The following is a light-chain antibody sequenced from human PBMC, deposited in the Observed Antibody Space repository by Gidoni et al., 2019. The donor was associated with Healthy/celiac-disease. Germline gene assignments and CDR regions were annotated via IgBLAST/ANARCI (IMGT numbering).Light chain of an antibody. Sequence: ELLLTQSPGTLSLSPGERATLSCRASQSVSSSYLAWYQQKHGQAHRLLIYGASSRATGIPDRLSGSGSGTDFTLTSSRLEPEDCAVYYCQQYGSSPRTFGQGTKVEIK. CDR1: QSVSSSY. CDR2: GAS. J-gene: IGKJ1*01. V-gene: IGKV3-20*01. CDR3: QQYGSSPRT.